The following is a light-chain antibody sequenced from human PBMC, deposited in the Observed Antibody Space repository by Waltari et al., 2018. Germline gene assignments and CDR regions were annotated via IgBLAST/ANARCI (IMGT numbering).Light chain of an antibody. CDR3: QQLDTDVT. J-gene: IGKJ2*01. Sequence: IQVIQSPSTLSASGGDTVTISCRVSHRINIWLAWYQQKPGKAPKLLINKASTLEDGVPSSFSGSGSGTEFTLTIKSLQPDDFGTYFCQQLDTDVTFGQGTKVEI. CDR2: KAS. CDR1: HRINIW. V-gene: IGKV1-5*01.